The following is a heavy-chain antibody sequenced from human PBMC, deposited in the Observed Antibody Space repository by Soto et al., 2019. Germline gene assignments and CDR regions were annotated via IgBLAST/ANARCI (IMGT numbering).Heavy chain of an antibody. D-gene: IGHD3-3*01. J-gene: IGHJ2*01. CDR1: GFTFSSYW. CDR3: ARNLWSSSSANLSSYNWYFDL. Sequence: VQLVESGGGLVQPGGSLRLSCAASGFTFSSYWINWVRQAPGKGLEWVASIKQDGSEKYYVDSVKGRFTISRDNAKSSLHLLMNSLRAEDTAVYYCARNLWSSSSANLSSYNWYFDLWGRGTLVTVSS. V-gene: IGHV3-7*05. CDR2: IKQDGSEK.